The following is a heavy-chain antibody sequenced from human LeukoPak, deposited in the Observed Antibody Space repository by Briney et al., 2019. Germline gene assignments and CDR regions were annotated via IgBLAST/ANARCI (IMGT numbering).Heavy chain of an antibody. CDR1: GFTFSSYG. CDR3: ARDLDGGSSGFPNPELGY. V-gene: IGHV3-64*01. Sequence: PGGSLRLSCAASGFTFSSYGMHWVRQAPGKGLEYVSAISSNGGSTYYANSVKGRFTISRDNSKNTLYLQMGSLRAEDMAVYYCARDLDGGSSGFPNPELGYWGQGTLVTVSS. CDR2: ISSNGGST. D-gene: IGHD3-22*01. J-gene: IGHJ4*02.